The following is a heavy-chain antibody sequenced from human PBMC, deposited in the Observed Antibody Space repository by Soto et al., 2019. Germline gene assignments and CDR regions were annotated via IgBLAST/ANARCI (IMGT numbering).Heavy chain of an antibody. CDR3: ASLSPSDTAMDNFDY. J-gene: IGHJ4*02. D-gene: IGHD5-18*01. CDR2: IWYDGSNK. Sequence: PGGSLRLSCAASGFTFSNYAMSWVRQAPGKGLEWVAVIWYDGSNKYYADSVKGRFTISRDNSKNTLYLQMNSLRAEDTAVYYCASLSPSDTAMDNFDYWGQGTLVTVSS. CDR1: GFTFSNYA. V-gene: IGHV3-33*08.